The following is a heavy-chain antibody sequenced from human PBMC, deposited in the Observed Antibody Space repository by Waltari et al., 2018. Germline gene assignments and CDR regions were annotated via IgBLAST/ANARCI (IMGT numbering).Heavy chain of an antibody. V-gene: IGHV3-7*01. D-gene: IGHD3-22*01. CDR2: RKQDGREK. CDR1: GFTFSSYW. Sequence: EVQLVESGGGLVQPGGSLRLSCAASGFTFSSYWMSWFRQAPGKGLGWVDNRKQDGREKYDVDSVKGRFTISRDNAKNSLYLQMNSLRVEDTAIYYCARLNWDVVKAFDYWGQGTLVTVSS. CDR3: ARLNWDVVKAFDY. J-gene: IGHJ4*02.